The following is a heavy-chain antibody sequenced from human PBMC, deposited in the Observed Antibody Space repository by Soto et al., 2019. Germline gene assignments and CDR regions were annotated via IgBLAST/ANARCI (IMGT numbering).Heavy chain of an antibody. Sequence: GSGPTLVNPTQTLTLTCTFSGFSLSTSGVGVGWIRQPPGEALEWLALIYWDDDKRYNSSLKSRLTITKDTSRNQVVLTMSNMDPVDTATYYCVRTISAATVDYWGPGTLVTVSS. J-gene: IGHJ4*02. CDR3: VRTISAATVDY. CDR2: IYWDDDK. CDR1: GFSLSTSGVG. D-gene: IGHD6-13*01. V-gene: IGHV2-5*02.